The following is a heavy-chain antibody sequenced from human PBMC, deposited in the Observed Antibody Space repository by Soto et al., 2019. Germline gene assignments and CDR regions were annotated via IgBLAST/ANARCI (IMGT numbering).Heavy chain of an antibody. J-gene: IGHJ6*02. Sequence: ASVKVSCKASGYTFTSYAMHWVRQAPGQRLEWMGWINAGNGNTKYSQKFQGRVTITRDTSASTAYMELSSLRSEDTAVYYCARDRIQLWSTYYYYGMDVWGQGTTVTVSS. D-gene: IGHD5-18*01. CDR2: INAGNGNT. CDR1: GYTFTSYA. V-gene: IGHV1-3*01. CDR3: ARDRIQLWSTYYYYGMDV.